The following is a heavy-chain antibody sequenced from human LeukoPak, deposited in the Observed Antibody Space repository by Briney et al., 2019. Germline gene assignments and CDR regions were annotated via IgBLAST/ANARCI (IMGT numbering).Heavy chain of an antibody. D-gene: IGHD6-6*01. V-gene: IGHV4-30-2*01. CDR3: AGSSSFQGDFDY. Sequence: SETLSLTCTVSGGSISSGGYYWSWIRQPPGKGLEWIGYIYHSGSTYYNPSLKSRVTISVDRSKNQFSLKLSSVTAADTAVYYCAGSSSFQGDFDYWGQGTLVTVSS. CDR1: GGSISSGGYY. CDR2: IYHSGST. J-gene: IGHJ4*02.